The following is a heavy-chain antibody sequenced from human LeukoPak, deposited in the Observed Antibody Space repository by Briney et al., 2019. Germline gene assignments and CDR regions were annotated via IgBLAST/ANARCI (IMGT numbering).Heavy chain of an antibody. J-gene: IGHJ4*02. V-gene: IGHV3-23*01. CDR3: AKAVYCSGGGCYGAPDY. D-gene: IGHD2-15*01. Sequence: GGSLRLSCAASGFTFSSYAMTWVRQAPGKGLEWVSAISGSGTSTYYADSVRGRFPISRDNSKNTLYLQMNSLRAEDTAVYYCAKAVYCSGGGCYGAPDYWGQGTLVTASS. CDR2: ISGSGTST. CDR1: GFTFSSYA.